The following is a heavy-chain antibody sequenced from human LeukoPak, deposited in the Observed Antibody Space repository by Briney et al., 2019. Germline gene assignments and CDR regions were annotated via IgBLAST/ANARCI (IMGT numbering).Heavy chain of an antibody. Sequence: GGSLRLSCAASGLTFSTYRMNWVRQAPGKGPEWLSYINSDSSSIYYADSVKGRFTISRDNAKNSLYLQMNSLRAEDTAVYYCARDYYDSSGYNWGQGTLVTVSS. CDR2: INSDSSSI. J-gene: IGHJ4*02. CDR1: GLTFSTYR. V-gene: IGHV3-48*04. D-gene: IGHD3-22*01. CDR3: ARDYYDSSGYN.